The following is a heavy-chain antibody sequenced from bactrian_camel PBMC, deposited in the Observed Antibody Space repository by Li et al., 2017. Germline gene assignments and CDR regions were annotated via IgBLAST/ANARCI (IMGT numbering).Heavy chain of an antibody. V-gene: IGHV3S63*01. CDR1: EYTMHYNY. Sequence: VQLVESGGGSVQAGGSLRLSCTASEYTMHYNYIGWFRQAPGSERGGVTGIHIGAGGTTYADSVKGRFTISKANTNHTLYLDMNSLKPEDTAMYYCAANPCVGWVLTVTEYNYWGLGTQVTVS. D-gene: IGHD5*01. J-gene: IGHJ4*01. CDR3: AANPCVGWVLTVTEYNY. CDR2: IHIGAGGT.